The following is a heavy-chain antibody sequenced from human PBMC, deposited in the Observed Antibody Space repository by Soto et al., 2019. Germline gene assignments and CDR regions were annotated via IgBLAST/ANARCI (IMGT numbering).Heavy chain of an antibody. CDR3: ARDDSLTGHRYGMDV. D-gene: IGHD3-9*01. J-gene: IGHJ6*02. CDR2: INPNSGGT. V-gene: IGHV1-2*02. CDR1: GFTFTSSA. Sequence: ASVKVSCKASGFTFTSSAVQWVRQARVQRLEWIGWINPNSGGTNYAQQFQGRVTMTRDTSISPAYMELSRLRSDDTAEYYCARDDSLTGHRYGMDVWGQGTTVTVSS.